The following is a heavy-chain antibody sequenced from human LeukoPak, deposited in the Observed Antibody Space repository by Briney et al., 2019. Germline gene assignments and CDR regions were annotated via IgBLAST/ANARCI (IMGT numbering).Heavy chain of an antibody. J-gene: IGHJ4*02. CDR2: ISGSGGST. V-gene: IGHV3-23*01. CDR1: GFTFSSYA. CDR3: AKFPAYGDYVSGDY. D-gene: IGHD4-17*01. Sequence: RGSLRLSCAASGFTFSSYAMSWVRQAPGKGLEWVSAISGSGGSTYYADSVKGRFTISRDNSKNTLYLQMNSLRAEDTAVYYCAKFPAYGDYVSGDYWGQGTLVTVSS.